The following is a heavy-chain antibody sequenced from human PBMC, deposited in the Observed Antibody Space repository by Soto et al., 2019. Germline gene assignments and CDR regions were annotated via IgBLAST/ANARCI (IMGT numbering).Heavy chain of an antibody. D-gene: IGHD6-19*01. CDR2: TYHSGNP. J-gene: IGHJ6*02. CDR3: ARARWLVRSPNYYYYGMDV. CDR1: GDTISTGGYS. V-gene: IGHV4-30-2*01. Sequence: PSETLSLTCGVSGDTISTGGYSWAWIRQPPGKALEWIGHTYHSGNPYYNPSLKSRVIISVDRSKNQFSLKLSSVTAADTAVYYCARARWLVRSPNYYYYGMDVWGQGTTVTVSS.